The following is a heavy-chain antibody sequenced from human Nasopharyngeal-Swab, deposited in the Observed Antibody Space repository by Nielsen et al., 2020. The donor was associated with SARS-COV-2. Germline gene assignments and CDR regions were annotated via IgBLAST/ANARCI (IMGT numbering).Heavy chain of an antibody. J-gene: IGHJ6*02. CDR3: ARGGYYCSSTSCYYYSGYYYGMDV. Sequence: PGKGLDWIGEINHSGSTKYNPSLKGRVNISVDTSKNQFSLKVSSVTAADTAVYYCARGGYYCSSTSCYYYSGYYYGMDVWGQGTTVTVSS. V-gene: IGHV4-34*01. D-gene: IGHD2-2*01. CDR2: INHSGST.